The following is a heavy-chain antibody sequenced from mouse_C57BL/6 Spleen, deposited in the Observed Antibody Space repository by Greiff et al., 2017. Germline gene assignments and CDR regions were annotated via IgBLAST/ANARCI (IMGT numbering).Heavy chain of an antibody. CDR1: GFTFSSYA. CDR3: ARRGLPGTFAY. V-gene: IGHV5-4*03. Sequence: EVKVVESGGGLVKPGGSLKLSCAASGFTFSSYAMSWVRQTPEKRLEWVATISDGGSYTYYPDNVKGRFTISRDNAKNNLYLQMSHLKSEDTAMYYCARRGLPGTFAYWGQGTLVTVSA. J-gene: IGHJ3*01. D-gene: IGHD4-1*01. CDR2: ISDGGSYT.